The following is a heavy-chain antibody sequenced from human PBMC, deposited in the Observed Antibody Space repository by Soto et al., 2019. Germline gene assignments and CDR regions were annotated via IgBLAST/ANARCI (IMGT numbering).Heavy chain of an antibody. CDR1: GGSISSSSYY. V-gene: IGHV4-39*07. CDR2: IYYSGST. J-gene: IGHJ4*02. CDR3: ARSGSGWLDY. Sequence: SETLSLTCTVSGGSISSSSYYWGWIRQPPGKGLEWIGSIYYSGSTNYNPSLKSRVTISVDTSKNQFSLKLSSVTAADTAVYYCARSGSGWLDYWGQGTLVTVSS. D-gene: IGHD6-19*01.